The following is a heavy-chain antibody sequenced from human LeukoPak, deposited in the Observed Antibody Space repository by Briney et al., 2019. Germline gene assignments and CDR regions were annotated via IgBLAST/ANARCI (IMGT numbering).Heavy chain of an antibody. J-gene: IGHJ4*02. V-gene: IGHV3-30-3*01. CDR1: GFALSNYA. D-gene: IGHD3-22*01. CDR2: ISHDGSTK. CDR3: ARPMYYYHNTGLNINY. Sequence: PGGSLRLSCAASGFALSNYAVHWVRQAPGKGLEWVAVISHDGSTKSYVDSLKGRFTISRDNSQDTVYLQMSSLRPEDTAVYYCARPMYYYHNTGLNINYWGQGTLVTVSS.